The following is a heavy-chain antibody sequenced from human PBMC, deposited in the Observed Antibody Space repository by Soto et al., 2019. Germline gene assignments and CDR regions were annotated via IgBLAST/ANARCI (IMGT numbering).Heavy chain of an antibody. CDR3: ARDLWQQLALPFGGY. CDR1: GYTFTSYG. CDR2: ISAYNGNT. J-gene: IGHJ4*02. V-gene: IGHV1-18*01. Sequence: QVQLVQSGAEVKKPGASVKVSCKASGYTFTSYGISWVRQAPGQGLEWMGWISAYNGNTNYAQKLQGRVTMTTDTSTSRAYRELRSLRSDDTAVYYCARDLWQQLALPFGGYWGQGTLVTVSS. D-gene: IGHD6-13*01.